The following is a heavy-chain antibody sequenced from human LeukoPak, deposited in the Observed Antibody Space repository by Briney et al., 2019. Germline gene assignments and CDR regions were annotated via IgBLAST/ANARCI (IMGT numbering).Heavy chain of an antibody. Sequence: GASVKVSCKASGYTFTSYYMHLVRQAPGQGLEWMGIINPSGGSTSYAQKFQGRVTMTRDTSTSTVYMELSSLRSEDTAVYYCARDMESIAAPADYFYYWGQGTLVTVSS. J-gene: IGHJ4*02. CDR2: INPSGGST. CDR3: ARDMESIAAPADYFYY. CDR1: GYTFTSYY. V-gene: IGHV1-46*01. D-gene: IGHD6-6*01.